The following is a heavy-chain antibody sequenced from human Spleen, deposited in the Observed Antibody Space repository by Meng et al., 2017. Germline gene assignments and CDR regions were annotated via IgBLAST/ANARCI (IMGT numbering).Heavy chain of an antibody. CDR2: IYTSGST. J-gene: IGHJ2*01. Sequence: QVQLRGPGPGLVNPSQTLPLTCTVSGGSISSGSYYWSWIRQPAGKGLEWIGRIYTSGSTNYNPSLKSRVTISVDTSKNQFSLKLSSVTAADTAVYYCARVRPSILTGYYLTHWYFDLWGRGTLVTVSS. D-gene: IGHD3-9*01. CDR1: GGSISSGSYY. CDR3: ARVRPSILTGYYLTHWYFDL. V-gene: IGHV4-61*02.